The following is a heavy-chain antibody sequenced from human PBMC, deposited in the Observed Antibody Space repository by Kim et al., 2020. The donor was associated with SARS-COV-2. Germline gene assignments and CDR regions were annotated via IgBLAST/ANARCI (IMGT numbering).Heavy chain of an antibody. J-gene: IGHJ4*02. CDR2: ISWSSGRI. V-gene: IGHV3-9*01. D-gene: IGHD6-19*01. CDR1: GFTFDDYA. Sequence: GGSLRLSCAASGFTFDDYAMHWVRQAPGKGLEWVSGISWSSGRIGYADSVKGRFTSTRHNAKNSLYLQMNSLREDDTALYYWAKDIKADDPGGGWYFFDYWGQGTLVTVSS. CDR3: AKDIKADDPGGGWYFFDY.